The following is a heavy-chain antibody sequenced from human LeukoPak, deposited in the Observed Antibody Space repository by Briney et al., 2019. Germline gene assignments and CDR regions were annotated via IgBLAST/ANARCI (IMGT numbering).Heavy chain of an antibody. CDR1: GFTVSSNY. CDR2: IYSGGST. CDR3: AREPQGDSSGYDAFDV. J-gene: IGHJ3*01. D-gene: IGHD3-22*01. Sequence: GGSLRLSCAVSGFTVSSNYMSWVRQAPGKGLEWVSVIYSGGSTYYADSVKGRFTLSRDSSKNTLFLQMNSLRAEDTAVYYCAREPQGDSSGYDAFDVWGQGTLVTVSS. V-gene: IGHV3-66*01.